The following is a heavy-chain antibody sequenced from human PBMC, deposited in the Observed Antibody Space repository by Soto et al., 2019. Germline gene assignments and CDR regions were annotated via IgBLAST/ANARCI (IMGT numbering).Heavy chain of an antibody. J-gene: IGHJ5*02. CDR2: INPSGGST. Sequence: ASVKVSCKASGYTFTSYYMHCVRQAPGQGLEWMGIINPSGGSTSYAQKFQGRVTMTRDTSTSTVYMELSSLRSEDTAVYYCARQEDDFWSGYYFPWFDPWGQGTLVTVSS. CDR1: GYTFTSYY. CDR3: ARQEDDFWSGYYFPWFDP. D-gene: IGHD3-3*01. V-gene: IGHV1-46*03.